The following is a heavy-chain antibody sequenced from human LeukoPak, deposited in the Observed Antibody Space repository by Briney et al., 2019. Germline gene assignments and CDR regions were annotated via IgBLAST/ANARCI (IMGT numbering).Heavy chain of an antibody. CDR1: GFTFSTYW. J-gene: IGHJ6*03. V-gene: IGHV3-7*01. D-gene: IGHD3-10*01. CDR2: IKQDGSEK. CDR3: ARDDGYYYGSGSYKVYYYYMDV. Sequence: PGGSLRLSCAASGFTFSTYWMSWVRQAPGKGLEWVANIKQDGSEKYYVDSVEGRFTISRDNARNSLYLQMNSLRAEDTAVYYCARDDGYYYGSGSYKVYYYYMDVWGKGTTVTVSS.